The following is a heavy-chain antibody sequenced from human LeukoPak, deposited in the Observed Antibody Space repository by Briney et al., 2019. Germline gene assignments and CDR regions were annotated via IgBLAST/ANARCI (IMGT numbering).Heavy chain of an antibody. D-gene: IGHD4-11*01. Sequence: ASVKVSCKASGYTFTSYDINWVRQAPGQGLEWMGWMNPNSGNTGYAQKFQGRVTMTRNTSISTAYMELSSLRSEDTAVYYCARGEVTQGYFDYWGQGTLVTVSS. CDR1: GYTFTSYD. J-gene: IGHJ4*02. V-gene: IGHV1-8*01. CDR2: MNPNSGNT. CDR3: ARGEVTQGYFDY.